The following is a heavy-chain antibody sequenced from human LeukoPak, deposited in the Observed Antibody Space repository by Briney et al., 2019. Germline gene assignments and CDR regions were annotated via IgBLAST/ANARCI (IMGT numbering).Heavy chain of an antibody. CDR2: ISGSGGST. Sequence: GGSLRLSCAASGSTFSSYAMSWVRQAPGKGLEWVSAISGSGGSTYYADSVKGRFTISRDNSKNTLYLQMNSLRAEDTAVYYCANLESPRIALLGWGQGTLVTVSS. CDR1: GSTFSSYA. J-gene: IGHJ4*02. CDR3: ANLESPRIALLG. V-gene: IGHV3-23*01. D-gene: IGHD6-13*01.